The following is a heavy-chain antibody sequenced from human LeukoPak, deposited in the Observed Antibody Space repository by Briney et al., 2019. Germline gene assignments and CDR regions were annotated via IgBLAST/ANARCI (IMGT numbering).Heavy chain of an antibody. CDR3: ARVEVARSGYLDYYYYGMDV. V-gene: IGHV1-69*13. D-gene: IGHD3-22*01. Sequence: SVKVSCKASGGTFSSYAISWVRQAPGQGLEWMGGIIPIFGTANYAQKFQGRVTITADESTSTAYMELSSLRSEDTAVYYCARVEVARSGYLDYYYYGMDVWGQGATVTVSS. J-gene: IGHJ6*02. CDR2: IIPIFGTA. CDR1: GGTFSSYA.